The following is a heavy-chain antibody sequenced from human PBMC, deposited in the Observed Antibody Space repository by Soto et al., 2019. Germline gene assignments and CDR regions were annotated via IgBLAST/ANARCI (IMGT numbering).Heavy chain of an antibody. V-gene: IGHV1-18*01. J-gene: IGHJ4*02. CDR3: ARGRYGDY. Sequence: QVHLVQSGAEVKKPGASVKVSCKGSGYGFTTYGITWVRQAPGQGLEWMAWISAHNGNTNYAQKLQGRVTVTGETSTSTAYMEPRSLRSDDTAVYYCARGRYGDYWGQGALVTVSS. CDR1: GYGFTTYG. CDR2: ISAHNGNT. D-gene: IGHD1-1*01.